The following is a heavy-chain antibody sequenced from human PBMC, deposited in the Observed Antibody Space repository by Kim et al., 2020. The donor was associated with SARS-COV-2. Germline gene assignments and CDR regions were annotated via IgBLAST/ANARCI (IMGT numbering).Heavy chain of an antibody. J-gene: IGHJ6*02. Sequence: SETLSLTCTVSGGSISSSSYYWGWIRQPPGKGLEWIGSIYYSGSTYYNPSLKSRVTISVDTSKNQFSLKLSSVTAADTAVYYCARDELELRGYYGMDVWGQGTTVTVSS. CDR1: GGSISSSSYY. D-gene: IGHD1-7*01. CDR2: IYYSGST. CDR3: ARDELELRGYYGMDV. V-gene: IGHV4-39*07.